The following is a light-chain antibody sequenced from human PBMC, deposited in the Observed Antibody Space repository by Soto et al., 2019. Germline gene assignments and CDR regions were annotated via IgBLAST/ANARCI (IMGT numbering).Light chain of an antibody. CDR1: QGISSY. V-gene: IGKV1-8*01. CDR3: QQYYSYPIT. CDR2: AAS. J-gene: IGKJ5*01. Sequence: AIRMTQSPSSFSASTGDRVTITCRASQGISSYLAWYQQKPGKAPKLLIYAASTLQSGVPSRFSGSGSGTDFTLTITCLQSEDFATYYCQQYYSYPITLRQGTPLEIK.